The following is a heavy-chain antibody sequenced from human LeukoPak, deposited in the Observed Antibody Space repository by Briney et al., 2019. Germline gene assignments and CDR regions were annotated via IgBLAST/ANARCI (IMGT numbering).Heavy chain of an antibody. CDR2: ISYDGSNK. CDR1: GFTFSSYA. CDR3: ARDPTGSYNFDY. V-gene: IGHV3-30-3*01. Sequence: GGSLRLSCAASGFTFSSYAMHWVRQAPGKGLEWVAVISYDGSNKYYADSVKVRFTISRDNSKNTLSLQMNSLRAEDTAVYYCARDPTGSYNFDYWGQGTLVTVSS. J-gene: IGHJ4*02. D-gene: IGHD3-10*01.